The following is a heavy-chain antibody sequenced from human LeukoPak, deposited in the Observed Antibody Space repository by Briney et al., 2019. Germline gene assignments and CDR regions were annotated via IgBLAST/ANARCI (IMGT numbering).Heavy chain of an antibody. Sequence: ASVKVSCKASGYTFPSYGFSWVRQAPGQGLEWMGWISAYNGNTNYAQKFQDRVTITRDTSASTAYMELSSLRSEDTAVYYCARVLPGIAVAGTDYWGQGTLVTVSS. D-gene: IGHD6-19*01. V-gene: IGHV1-18*01. J-gene: IGHJ4*02. CDR1: GYTFPSYG. CDR2: ISAYNGNT. CDR3: ARVLPGIAVAGTDY.